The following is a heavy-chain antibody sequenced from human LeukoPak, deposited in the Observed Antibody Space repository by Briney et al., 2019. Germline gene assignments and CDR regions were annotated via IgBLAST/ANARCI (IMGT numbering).Heavy chain of an antibody. CDR1: GYTFTNYY. CDR3: ASGALLEDYSYGSGDY. CDR2: INPSDGST. V-gene: IGHV1-46*01. D-gene: IGHD5-18*01. J-gene: IGHJ4*02. Sequence: ASVKVSCKASGYTFTNYYLHWVRQAPGQGLEWMGIINPSDGSTTYAQKFQGRVTITADKSTSTAYMELGSLRSEDTAVYYCASGALLEDYSYGSGDYWGQGTLVTVSS.